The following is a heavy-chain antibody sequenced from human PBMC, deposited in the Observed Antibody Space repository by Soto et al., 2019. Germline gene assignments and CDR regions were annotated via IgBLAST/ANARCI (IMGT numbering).Heavy chain of an antibody. D-gene: IGHD3-3*01. CDR2: INAGNGNT. CDR3: ARSYYDFWSGSLPPPDY. J-gene: IGHJ4*02. V-gene: IGHV1-3*01. Sequence: GASVKVSCKASGYTFTSYAMHWVRQAPGQRLEWMGWINAGNGNTKYSQKFQGRVTITRDTSASTVYMELSSLRSEDTAVYYCARSYYDFWSGSLPPPDYWGQGTLVTVSS. CDR1: GYTFTSYA.